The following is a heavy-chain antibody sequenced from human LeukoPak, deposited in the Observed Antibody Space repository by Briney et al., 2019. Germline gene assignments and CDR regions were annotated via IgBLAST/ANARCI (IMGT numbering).Heavy chain of an antibody. CDR3: ATGGGYYDSSGYDY. J-gene: IGHJ4*02. CDR2: FDPEDGET. Sequence: PGASVKVSCKVSGYTLTELSMHWVRQAPGKGLEWMGGFDPEDGETIYAQKFQGRVTMTEDTSTDTAYMELSSLRSEDTAVYYCATGGGYYDSSGYDYWGQGTLVTVSS. CDR1: GYTLTELS. D-gene: IGHD3-22*01. V-gene: IGHV1-24*01.